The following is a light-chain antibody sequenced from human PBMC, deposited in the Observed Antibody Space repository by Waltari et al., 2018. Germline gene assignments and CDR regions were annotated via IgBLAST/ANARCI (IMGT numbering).Light chain of an antibody. CDR1: SNNVANQG. Sequence: QAGLTQPPSVSKGLRQTATLTCTGNSNNVANQGAAWLQQHQGHPPKLLSYRNNNRPSGISERFSASRSGNTASLTITGLQPEDEADYYCSAWDISLNTHVFGTGTKVTVL. V-gene: IGLV10-54*04. J-gene: IGLJ1*01. CDR3: SAWDISLNTHV. CDR2: RNN.